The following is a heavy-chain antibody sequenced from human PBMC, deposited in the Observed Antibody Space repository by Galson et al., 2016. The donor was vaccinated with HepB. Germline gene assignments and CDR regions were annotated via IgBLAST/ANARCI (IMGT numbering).Heavy chain of an antibody. J-gene: IGHJ6*03. CDR1: EFKFDDYA. Sequence: SLRLSCAASEFKFDDYAMHWVRQVPGKGLQWVSGISWDSRNIGYADSVKGRFTISRDNAKNSLYLQMNSLTTEDTALYYCTKAAIAMAPPYYTDVWGKGTTVTVSS. D-gene: IGHD6-19*01. CDR3: TKAAIAMAPPYYTDV. CDR2: ISWDSRNI. V-gene: IGHV3-9*01.